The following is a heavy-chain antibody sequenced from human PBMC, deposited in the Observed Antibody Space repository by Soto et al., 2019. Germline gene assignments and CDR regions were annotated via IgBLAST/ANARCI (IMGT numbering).Heavy chain of an antibody. CDR3: AVGDWSGYPAS. D-gene: IGHD3-3*01. Sequence: TLSLTCAVSGDSISTYYWSWIRQPPGKGLEWIGYFYYSGSTNYNPSLKSRVTISVDTSKTQFSLKLSSVTTADTAVYYCAVGDWSGYPASWGQGTLVTVSS. CDR1: GDSISTYY. CDR2: FYYSGST. V-gene: IGHV4-59*01. J-gene: IGHJ5*02.